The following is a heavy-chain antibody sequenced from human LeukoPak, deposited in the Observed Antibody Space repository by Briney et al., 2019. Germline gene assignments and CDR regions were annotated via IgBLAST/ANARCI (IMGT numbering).Heavy chain of an antibody. J-gene: IGHJ3*02. CDR3: ARSASSSWFIDAFDI. CDR2: INHSGST. Sequence: SETLSLTCAVCGGSFSGYYWSWIRQPPGKGLEWIGEINHSGSTNYNPSLKSRVTISVDMSKNQFSLKLSSVTAADTAVYYCARSASSSWFIDAFDIWGQGTMVTVSS. D-gene: IGHD6-13*01. CDR1: GGSFSGYY. V-gene: IGHV4-34*01.